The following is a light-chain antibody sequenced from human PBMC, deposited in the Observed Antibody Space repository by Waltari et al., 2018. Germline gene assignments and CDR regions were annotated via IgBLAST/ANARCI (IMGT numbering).Light chain of an antibody. CDR2: GAS. CDR1: QSISSN. J-gene: IGKJ5*01. Sequence: IVMTQSPATLSVSPGERATLSCRASQSISSNVAWYQQKPGQTPRLLIYGASTRANGSPARFRSSGSGTEYTLSISSLQSEDSVVYYCQQYNVWPPITFGQGTRLEIK. V-gene: IGKV3-15*01. CDR3: QQYNVWPPIT.